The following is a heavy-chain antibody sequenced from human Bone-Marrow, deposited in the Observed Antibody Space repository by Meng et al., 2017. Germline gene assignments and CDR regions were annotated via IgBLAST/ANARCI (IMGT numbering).Heavy chain of an antibody. V-gene: IGHV3-69-1*02. CDR3: ARGSYPRA. CDR1: GLRFTDAW. D-gene: IGHD2-21*01. Sequence: GESLKISCVASGLRFTDAWMSWVRQAPGKGLEWVSSIGSGGHLFYADSVKGRFTVSRDDAKNSLYLEMNSLRAEDTAIYYCARGSYPRAWGQGTLVTVSS. J-gene: IGHJ5*02. CDR2: IGSGGHL.